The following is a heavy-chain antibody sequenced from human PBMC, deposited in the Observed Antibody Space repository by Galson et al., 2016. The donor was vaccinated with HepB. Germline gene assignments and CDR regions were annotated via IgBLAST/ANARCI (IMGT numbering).Heavy chain of an antibody. V-gene: IGHV5-51*01. J-gene: IGHJ4*02. CDR2: IYPDDSET. CDR3: TRDYDSSGYYQNFDY. Sequence: QSGAEVKKPGESLRISCKGSGYRFTNNWIAWVRQMPGKGLVWMGIIYPDDSETTYSPSFQGQVTISADKSINTAYLQWKSLKASDTAMYYCTRDYDSSGYYQNFDYWGQGTLVTVSS. CDR1: GYRFTNNW. D-gene: IGHD3-22*01.